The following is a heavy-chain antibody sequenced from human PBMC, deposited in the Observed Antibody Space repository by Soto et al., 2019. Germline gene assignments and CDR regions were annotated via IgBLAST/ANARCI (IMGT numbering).Heavy chain of an antibody. D-gene: IGHD5-12*01. J-gene: IGHJ4*02. V-gene: IGHV3-7*01. Sequence: EVQLVESGGGLVQPGGSLRLSCAASGFTFSSYWMSWVRQAPGKGLEWVANIKQDGSEKYYVDSVKGRFTISRDNAKNSLYLQMNSLRAEDTAVYYCAREGSYSGYDYDYFDYWGQGTLVTVSS. CDR3: AREGSYSGYDYDYFDY. CDR1: GFTFSSYW. CDR2: IKQDGSEK.